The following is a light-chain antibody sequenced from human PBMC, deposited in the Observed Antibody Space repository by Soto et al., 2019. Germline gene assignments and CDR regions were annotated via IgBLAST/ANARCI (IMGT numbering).Light chain of an antibody. Sequence: DIQMTQSPSTLSASVGDRVTITCRASQSISSWLAWYQQKPGKAPKLLIYDTSSLESGVPSRFSGSGSGTEFTLTISSLQPEDFATYYCQQYNSYSLTFGQGTKVDIK. CDR1: QSISSW. J-gene: IGKJ1*01. CDR2: DTS. CDR3: QQYNSYSLT. V-gene: IGKV1-5*01.